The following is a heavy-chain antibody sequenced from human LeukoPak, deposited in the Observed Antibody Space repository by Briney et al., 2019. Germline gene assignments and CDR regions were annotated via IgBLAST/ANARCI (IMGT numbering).Heavy chain of an antibody. J-gene: IGHJ3*02. CDR2: IKQDGSEK. V-gene: IGHV3-7*01. Sequence: GGSLRLSCAASGFTFSSYWMSWVRQAPGKGLEWVANIKQDGSEKYYVDSVKGRFTISRDNAKNSLYLQMNSLRAEDTAVYYCARTYYDFWSGYYQSHDAFDIWGQGTMVTVSS. CDR1: GFTFSSYW. CDR3: ARTYYDFWSGYYQSHDAFDI. D-gene: IGHD3-3*01.